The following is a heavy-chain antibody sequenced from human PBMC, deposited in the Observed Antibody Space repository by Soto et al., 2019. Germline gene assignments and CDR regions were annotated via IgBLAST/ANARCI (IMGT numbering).Heavy chain of an antibody. V-gene: IGHV1-18*01. CDR2: ISAYNGNT. Sequence: ASVKVSCKASGYTFTGYGISWVRQAPGQGLEWMGWISAYNGNTNYAQKLQGRVTMTTDTSTSTAYVELRSLRSDDTAVYYCARLSTPTYYDILTGYSDFDYWGQGTLVTVSS. CDR1: GYTFTGYG. D-gene: IGHD3-9*01. J-gene: IGHJ4*02. CDR3: ARLSTPTYYDILTGYSDFDY.